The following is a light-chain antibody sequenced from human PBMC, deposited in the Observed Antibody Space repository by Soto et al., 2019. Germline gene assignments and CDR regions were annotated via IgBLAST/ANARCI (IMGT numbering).Light chain of an antibody. V-gene: IGKV3-15*01. Sequence: EIVMTQSPCTLSVSPLERATLSCRASQSVISNLAWYQQRPGQAPRLLIYSASTRATGIPARFSGSGSGTEFTLTISSLQSGDVAVYYCQQYYEWPRGTFGQGTKVDIK. J-gene: IGKJ1*01. CDR2: SAS. CDR1: QSVISN. CDR3: QQYYEWPRGT.